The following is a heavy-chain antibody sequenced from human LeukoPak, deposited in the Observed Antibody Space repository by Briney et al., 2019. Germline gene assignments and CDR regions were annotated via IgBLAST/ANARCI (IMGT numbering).Heavy chain of an antibody. CDR3: AKDRGTTVVKALDD. Sequence: PGGSLRLSCAASGFTFTTYWMSWVRQAPGKGLEWVANIKQDGTEKYYADSVKGRFTISRDNSKNTLFLQMNSLRAEDTALYYCAKDRGTTVVKALDDWGQGNPGHRLL. CDR1: GFTFTTYW. D-gene: IGHD4-23*01. CDR2: IKQDGTEK. J-gene: IGHJ4*02. V-gene: IGHV3-7*01.